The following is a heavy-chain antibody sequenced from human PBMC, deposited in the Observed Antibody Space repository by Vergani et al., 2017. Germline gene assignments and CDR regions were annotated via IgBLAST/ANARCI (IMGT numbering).Heavy chain of an antibody. D-gene: IGHD3-3*01. V-gene: IGHV3-33*01. Sequence: QVQLVESGGGVVQPGRSLRLSCAASGFTFSSYGMHWVRQAPGKGLEWVAVIWYDGSNKYYADSVNGRFTISRDNSKNTLYLQMNSLRAEDTAVYYCARGGLRFLLLAEYFQHWGQGTLVTVSS. CDR2: IWYDGSNK. CDR3: ARGGLRFLLLAEYFQH. J-gene: IGHJ1*01. CDR1: GFTFSSYG.